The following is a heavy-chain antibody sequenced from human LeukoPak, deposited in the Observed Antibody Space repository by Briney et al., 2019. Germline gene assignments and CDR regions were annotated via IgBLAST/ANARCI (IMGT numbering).Heavy chain of an antibody. CDR1: GGSISSSNW. V-gene: IGHV4-4*02. J-gene: IGHJ4*02. Sequence: PSETLSLTCAVSGGSISSSNWWSWVRQPPGKGLEWIGEIYHSGSTNYNPSLKSRVTISVDTSKNQFSLKLSSVTAADTAVYYCATVVVAAKLFDYWGQGTLVTVSS. D-gene: IGHD2-15*01. CDR2: IYHSGST. CDR3: ATVVVAAKLFDY.